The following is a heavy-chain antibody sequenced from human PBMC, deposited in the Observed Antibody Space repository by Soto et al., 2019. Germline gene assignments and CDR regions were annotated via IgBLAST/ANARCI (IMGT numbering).Heavy chain of an antibody. CDR3: ARSYPTTPNYDYIWGSYNFDD. V-gene: IGHV1-3*01. D-gene: IGHD3-16*01. Sequence: ASVKVSCKASGYTFTSYAMHWVRQAPGQSFEWMGWINAGNGNTKYSQKFQGRVTITRDTSASTAYMELSSLRSEDTAVYYCARSYPTTPNYDYIWGSYNFDDWGQGTLVTVSS. CDR2: INAGNGNT. CDR1: GYTFTSYA. J-gene: IGHJ4*02.